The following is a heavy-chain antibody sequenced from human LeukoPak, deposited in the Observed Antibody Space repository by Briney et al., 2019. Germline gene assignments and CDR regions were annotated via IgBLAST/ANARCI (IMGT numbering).Heavy chain of an antibody. D-gene: IGHD6-6*01. CDR1: GFTFSCCS. Sequence: GSLRLSCAASGFTFSCCSMSWVRQAPGKGLEWVANIREDGSEKYYVDSLKGRFTISRDNAKNSLYLQMNSLRAEDTAVYYCARTRPGLYFDYWGQGTVVTVSS. CDR2: IREDGSEK. V-gene: IGHV3-7*01. J-gene: IGHJ4*02. CDR3: ARTRPGLYFDY.